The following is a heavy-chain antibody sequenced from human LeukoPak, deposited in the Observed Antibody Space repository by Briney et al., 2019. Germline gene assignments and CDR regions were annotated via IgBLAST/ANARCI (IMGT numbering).Heavy chain of an antibody. CDR1: GYSFTSYW. D-gene: IGHD1-26*01. CDR3: ARHSVGYYYYYCMDV. V-gene: IGHV5-10-1*01. CDR2: IDPSDSYT. Sequence: GESLRISCKGSGYSFTSYWISWVRQMPGKGLEWMGRIDPSDSYTNYSPSFQGHVTISADKSISTAYLQWSSLKASDTAMYYCARHSVGYYYYYCMDVWGKGTTVTVSS. J-gene: IGHJ6*04.